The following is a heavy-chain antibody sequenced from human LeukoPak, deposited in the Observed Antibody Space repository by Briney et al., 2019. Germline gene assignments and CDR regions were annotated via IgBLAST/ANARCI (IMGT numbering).Heavy chain of an antibody. CDR2: ITGNGRSI. J-gene: IGHJ2*01. CDR1: GFAFNNYA. V-gene: IGHV3-23*01. Sequence: GGSLRLSCAASGFAFNNYAMGWVRQTPGKGLEWVSGITGNGRSIYYADSVKGRFTISRDNSKNTLYLQVNSLRAEDTAAYFCAKSGTMGATRFDWYFDLWGRGTQVIVSS. CDR3: AKSGTMGATRFDWYFDL. D-gene: IGHD1-26*01.